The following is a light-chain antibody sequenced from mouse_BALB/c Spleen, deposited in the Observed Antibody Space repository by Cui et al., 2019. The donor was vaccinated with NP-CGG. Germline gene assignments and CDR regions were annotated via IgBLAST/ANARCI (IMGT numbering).Light chain of an antibody. CDR1: SGAVITSNY. Sequence: QAVVTQESALTTSPGETVTFTCRSSSGAVITSNYANWVQEKPDHLFTGLIGGTNNRAPGVPARFSGSLIGDKAALTITGAQTEDEAIYFCALWYSNHFIFGSGTKVTVL. V-gene: IGLV1*01. J-gene: IGLJ3*01. CDR2: GTN. CDR3: ALWYSNHFI.